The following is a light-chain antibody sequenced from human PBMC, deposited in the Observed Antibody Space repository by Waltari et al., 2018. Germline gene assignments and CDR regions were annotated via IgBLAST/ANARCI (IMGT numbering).Light chain of an antibody. V-gene: IGKV4-1*01. CDR1: PSVLYSSNNKNY. CDR3: QQYYSTLLT. CDR2: WAS. J-gene: IGKJ4*01. Sequence: DIVMTQSPDSLAVSLGERATLNCKPSPSVLYSSNNKNYLAWYQQKPGQPPKLLIYWASTRESGVPDRFSGSGSGTDFTLTISSLQAEDVAVYYCQQYYSTLLTFGGGTKVEIK.